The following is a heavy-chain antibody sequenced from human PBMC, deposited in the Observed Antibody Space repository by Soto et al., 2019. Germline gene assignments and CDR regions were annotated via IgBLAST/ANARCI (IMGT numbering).Heavy chain of an antibody. CDR1: GGSISSYY. Sequence: SETLSLTCTVSGGSISSYYWGWIRQPPGQGLEWIGLFYYSGSTNYNPSLKSRVTISVDTSKNQFSLKLSSVTAADTAVYYCARSRLSIAAAGTWFDPWGQGTLVTVSS. V-gene: IGHV4-59*01. D-gene: IGHD6-13*01. CDR2: FYYSGST. J-gene: IGHJ5*02. CDR3: ARSRLSIAAAGTWFDP.